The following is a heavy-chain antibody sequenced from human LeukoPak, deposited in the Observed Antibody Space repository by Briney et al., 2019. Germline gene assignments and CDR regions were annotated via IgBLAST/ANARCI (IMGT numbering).Heavy chain of an antibody. V-gene: IGHV4-39*01. J-gene: IGHJ3*02. Sequence: PSETLSLTCTVSGGSISSSSYYWGWIRQPPGKGLGWIGSIYCSGSTYYNPSLKSRVTISVDTSKNQFSLKLSSVTAADTAVYYCARDSSGWYEAFDIWGQGTMVTVSS. CDR2: IYCSGST. CDR1: GGSISSSSYY. D-gene: IGHD6-19*01. CDR3: ARDSSGWYEAFDI.